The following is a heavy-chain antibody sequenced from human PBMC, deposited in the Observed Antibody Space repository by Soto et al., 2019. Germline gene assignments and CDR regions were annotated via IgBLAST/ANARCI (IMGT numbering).Heavy chain of an antibody. D-gene: IGHD2-21*02. CDR1: GYTFSDYY. CDR2: INPNSGGT. J-gene: IGHJ3*02. CDR3: ARDDGQSRDIFDI. V-gene: IGHV1-2*02. Sequence: SVKVSCKASGYTFSDYYIHWVRQAPGQALEWMGWINPNSGGTNYAQKFEARVTMTRATSIGTAYMEVSRLTSDDTAVYYCARDDGQSRDIFDIWGQGTMVTVSS.